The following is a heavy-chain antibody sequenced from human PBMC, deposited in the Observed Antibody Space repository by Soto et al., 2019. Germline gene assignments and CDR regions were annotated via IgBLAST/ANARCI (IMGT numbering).Heavy chain of an antibody. D-gene: IGHD3-16*02. Sequence: QVQLVQSGAEVKKPGSSVKVSCKASGGTFSSYAISWVRQAPGQGLEWMGGIIPIFGTANYAQKFQGRVTITADESTSTAYMELSSLRSEDTAVYYCARGSYDYVWGGYRPSAFDIWGQGTMVTVSS. CDR3: ARGSYDYVWGGYRPSAFDI. V-gene: IGHV1-69*01. J-gene: IGHJ3*02. CDR1: GGTFSSYA. CDR2: IIPIFGTA.